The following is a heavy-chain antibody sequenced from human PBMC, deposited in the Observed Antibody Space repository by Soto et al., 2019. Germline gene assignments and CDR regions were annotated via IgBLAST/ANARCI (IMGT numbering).Heavy chain of an antibody. J-gene: IGHJ4*02. Sequence: ESGGGSVKPGGSLRLSCAASGFTFGGFYMGWIRQAPGRGLEWVSFISGSGGIIYLADSVKGRFAISRDNTKNSLYLQMNRLRAEDTAVYYCGRDTYYDGSGYHSGGVDFWGQGTLVTVSS. CDR1: GFTFGGFY. V-gene: IGHV3-11*01. CDR2: ISGSGGII. CDR3: GRDTYYDGSGYHSGGVDF. D-gene: IGHD3-22*01.